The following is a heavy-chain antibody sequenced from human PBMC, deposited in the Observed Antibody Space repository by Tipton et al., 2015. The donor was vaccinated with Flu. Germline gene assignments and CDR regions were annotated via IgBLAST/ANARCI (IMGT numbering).Heavy chain of an antibody. CDR2: IYHSGTT. V-gene: IGHV4-38-2*01. J-gene: IGHJ4*02. D-gene: IGHD3-10*01. Sequence: TLSLTCSVSGYSLRSTYYWGWVRRPPGKGLEWIGTIYHSGTTYYNPSLKSRLTISVDTSENQFSLKLTSVTAADTAVYYCATTTYYYGSGSHDYWGQGTLVTVSS. CDR3: ATTTYYYGSGSHDY. CDR1: GYSLRSTYY.